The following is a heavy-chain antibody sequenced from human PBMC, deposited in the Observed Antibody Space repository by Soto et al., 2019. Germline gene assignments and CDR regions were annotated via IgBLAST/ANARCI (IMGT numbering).Heavy chain of an antibody. CDR3: ARSLVDQGPGLCAIET. CDR2: IYSGGST. J-gene: IGHJ3*02. CDR1: GFPVSSTY. V-gene: IGHV3-66*01. D-gene: IGHD3-16*01. Sequence: GGSLRLSCAASGFPVSSTYMTWVRQAPGKGLEWVSVIYSGGSTYYADSVKGRFTISRDNSKNTLYLQMNSLRAEDTAVYYCARSLVDQGPGLCAIETWGQGAIVTISS.